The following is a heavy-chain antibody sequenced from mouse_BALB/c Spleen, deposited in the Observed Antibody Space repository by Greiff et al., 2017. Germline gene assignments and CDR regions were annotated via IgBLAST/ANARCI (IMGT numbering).Heavy chain of an antibody. Sequence: VKLMESGAELARPGASVKLSCKASGYTFTSYWMQWVKQRPGQGLEWIGAIYPGDGDTRYTQKFKGKATLTADKSSSTAYMQLSSLASEDSAVYYCARKDGYYAWFAYWGQGTLVTVSA. V-gene: IGHV1-87*01. CDR3: ARKDGYYAWFAY. CDR1: GYTFTSYW. CDR2: IYPGDGDT. J-gene: IGHJ3*01. D-gene: IGHD2-3*01.